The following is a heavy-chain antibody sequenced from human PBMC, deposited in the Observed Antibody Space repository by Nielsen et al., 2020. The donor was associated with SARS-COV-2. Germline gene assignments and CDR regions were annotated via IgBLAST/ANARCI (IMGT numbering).Heavy chain of an antibody. J-gene: IGHJ4*02. D-gene: IGHD2-15*01. CDR2: IKEDGREG. CDR1: GFTFSSYW. CDR3: VLQWGY. Sequence: GESLKISCAASGFTFSSYWMSWVRQAPGKGLEWVANIKEDGREGYYVDSVKGRFTISRDNARKSLSLQMNSLRAEDTAVYYCVLQWGYWGRGTLVTVAS. V-gene: IGHV3-7*03.